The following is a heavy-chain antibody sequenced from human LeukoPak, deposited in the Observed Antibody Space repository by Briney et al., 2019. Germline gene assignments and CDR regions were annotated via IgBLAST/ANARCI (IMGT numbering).Heavy chain of an antibody. CDR3: ARDHVLLCFGELLAFDI. J-gene: IGHJ3*02. D-gene: IGHD3-10*01. Sequence: ASVKVSCKASGYTFTGYYMHWVRQAPGQGLEWMGWINPNSGGTNYTQKFQGRVTMTRDTSISTAYMELSRLRSDDTAVYYCARDHVLLCFGELLAFDIWGQGTMVTVSS. V-gene: IGHV1-2*02. CDR1: GYTFTGYY. CDR2: INPNSGGT.